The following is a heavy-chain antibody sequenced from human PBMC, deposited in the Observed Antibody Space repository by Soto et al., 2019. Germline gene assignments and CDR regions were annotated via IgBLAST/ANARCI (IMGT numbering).Heavy chain of an antibody. D-gene: IGHD6-6*01. CDR1: GGSIRSYY. J-gene: IGHJ4*02. CDR2: IYYSGST. Sequence: PPETLSLTCTVSGGSIRSYYWSWIRQPPGKGLEWIGYIYYSGSTNYNPSLKSRVTISVDTSKNQFSLKLSSVTAADTAVYYCAREGGSPSPKIDYWGQGSPGTVSA. V-gene: IGHV4-59*01. CDR3: AREGGSPSPKIDY.